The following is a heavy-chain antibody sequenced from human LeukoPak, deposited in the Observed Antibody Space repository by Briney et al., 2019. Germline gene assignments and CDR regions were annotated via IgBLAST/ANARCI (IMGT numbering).Heavy chain of an antibody. V-gene: IGHV3-7*04. CDR2: IDQAGSEQ. CDR1: GFTFRTNW. CDR3: ARGDTSNFEHTLDV. Sequence: GGSRRLSCAAAGFTFRTNWTTWVRQAPGKGLQWVANIDQAGSEQNQVGSVKGRFTIPRDNAKNPLYLEINTPGADDTAVYYCARGDTSNFEHTLDVWGQGTMVTVSS. D-gene: IGHD2-2*01. J-gene: IGHJ3*01.